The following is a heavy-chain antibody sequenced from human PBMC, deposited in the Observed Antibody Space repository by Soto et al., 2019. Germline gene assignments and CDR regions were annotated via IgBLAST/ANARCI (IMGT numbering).Heavy chain of an antibody. CDR2: IYHSGST. V-gene: IGHV4-30-2*01. CDR1: GGSISSGGYS. J-gene: IGHJ3*02. D-gene: IGHD6-6*01. CDR3: ARGPYSSSSRPGAFDI. Sequence: SETLSLTCAVSGGSISSGGYSWSWIRQAPGKGLEWIGYIYHSGSTYYNPSLKSRVTISVDRSKNQFSLKLSSVTAADTAVYYCARGPYSSSSRPGAFDIWGQGTMVTVSS.